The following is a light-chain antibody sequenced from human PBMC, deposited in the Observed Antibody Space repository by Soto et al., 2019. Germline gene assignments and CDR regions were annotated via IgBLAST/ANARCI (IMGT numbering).Light chain of an antibody. CDR3: QQYNAWPRT. CDR2: GAS. V-gene: IGKV3-15*01. Sequence: EIVMTQAPATLSVSPGERASRSCRASQSVSSNLVWYQQKPGQAPRLLIYGASTRATGIPARFSGSGSGTEFTLTLSSLQSEDFAVYYCQQYNAWPRTFGQGTKVDIK. CDR1: QSVSSN. J-gene: IGKJ1*01.